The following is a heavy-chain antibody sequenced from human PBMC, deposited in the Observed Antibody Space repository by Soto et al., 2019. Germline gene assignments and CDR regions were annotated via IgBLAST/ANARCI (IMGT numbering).Heavy chain of an antibody. J-gene: IGHJ4*02. CDR2: INHRGST. D-gene: IGHD2-2*01. CDR1: GGSFSGYY. CDR3: ARGDIVVVQRYFDY. V-gene: IGHV4-34*01. Sequence: QVQLQQWGAGLLKPSETLSLTCAVYGGSFSGYYWSWIRQPPGKGLEWIGEINHRGSTNYNPSLKSRVTISVDTSKNQFSLKLSSVTAADTAVYYCARGDIVVVQRYFDYWGQGTLVTVSS.